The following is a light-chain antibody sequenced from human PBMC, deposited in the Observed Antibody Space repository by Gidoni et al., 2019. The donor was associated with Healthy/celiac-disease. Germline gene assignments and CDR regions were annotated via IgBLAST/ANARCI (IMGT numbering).Light chain of an antibody. J-gene: IGKJ4*01. CDR1: QDISNY. Sequence: DIQMTQSPSSLSASVGDRVTITCQASQDISNYLNWYQQKPGKAPKRLIYDASNLETGVLSRFSGSGSGTDFTFTISSLQPEDIATYYCQQYDNLPLTFGGGTKVEIK. V-gene: IGKV1-33*01. CDR2: DAS. CDR3: QQYDNLPLT.